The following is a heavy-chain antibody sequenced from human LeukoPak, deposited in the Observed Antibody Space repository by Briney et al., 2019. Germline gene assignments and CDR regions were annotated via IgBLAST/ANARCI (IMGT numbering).Heavy chain of an antibody. J-gene: IGHJ5*02. D-gene: IGHD3-22*01. CDR1: GYTFTSYY. Sequence: GASVQVSCKASGYTFTSYYMHWVRQAPGQGLEWMGIINPSGGSTSYAQKFQGRVTMTRDTSTSTVYMELSSLRSEDTAVYYCARDPYYDSSGSNWFDPWGQGTLVTVSS. V-gene: IGHV1-46*01. CDR3: ARDPYYDSSGSNWFDP. CDR2: INPSGGST.